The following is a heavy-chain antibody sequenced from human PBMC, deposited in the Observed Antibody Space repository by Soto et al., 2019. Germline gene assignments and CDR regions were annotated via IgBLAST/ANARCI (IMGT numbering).Heavy chain of an antibody. J-gene: IGHJ4*02. V-gene: IGHV1-18*01. D-gene: IGHD5-12*01. CDR1: GYTFINYH. CDR2: INTYNGMT. CDR3: AKSPRGGMATG. Sequence: QVQLVQSGGEVKKPGASVTVSCKASGYTFINYHITWVRQAPGQGLEWMAWINTYNGMTDYAQKFQGRVTMTRDTSASTAYMELRNVGFDDTAVYFCAKSPRGGMATGWGQGALVTVSS.